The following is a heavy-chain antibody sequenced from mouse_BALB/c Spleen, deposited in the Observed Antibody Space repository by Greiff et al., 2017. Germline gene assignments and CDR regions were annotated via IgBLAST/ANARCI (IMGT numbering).Heavy chain of an antibody. CDR3: ARQPITTATYWYFDV. CDR1: GFTFSSYT. J-gene: IGHJ1*01. D-gene: IGHD1-2*01. CDR2: ISNGGGST. Sequence: EVQLVESGGGLVQPGGSLKLSCAASGFTFSSYTMSWVRQTPEKRLEWVAYISNGGGSTYYPDTVKGRFTISRDNAKNTLYLQMSSLKSEDTAMYYCARQPITTATYWYFDVWGAGTTVTVSS. V-gene: IGHV5-12-2*01.